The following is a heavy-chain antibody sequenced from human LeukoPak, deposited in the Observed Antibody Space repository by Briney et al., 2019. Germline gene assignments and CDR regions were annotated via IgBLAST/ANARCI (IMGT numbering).Heavy chain of an antibody. D-gene: IGHD1-26*01. CDR2: IYYSGTT. CDR1: GGSISSGDYS. CDR3: ARIVGAGDAFDI. Sequence: SQTLSLTCTVSGGSISSGDYSWSWIRQPPGKGLEWIGYIYYSGTTYYNPSLKSRVTISVDTSKNQFSLKLSSVTAADTAVYYCARIVGAGDAFDIWGQGTMVTVSS. J-gene: IGHJ3*02. V-gene: IGHV4-30-4*08.